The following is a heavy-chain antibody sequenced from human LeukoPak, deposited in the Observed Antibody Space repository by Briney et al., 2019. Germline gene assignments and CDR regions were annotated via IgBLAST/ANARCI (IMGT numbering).Heavy chain of an antibody. Sequence: PSETLSLTCTVSGGSISSYYWSWIRQPPGKGLEWVGYIYYSGSTNYNPSLKSRVTISVDTSKNQFSLKLSSVTAADTAVYYCARGIQLWGLAAEYFQHWGQGTLVTVSS. CDR2: IYYSGST. J-gene: IGHJ1*01. D-gene: IGHD5-18*01. CDR3: ARGIQLWGLAAEYFQH. V-gene: IGHV4-59*01. CDR1: GGSISSYY.